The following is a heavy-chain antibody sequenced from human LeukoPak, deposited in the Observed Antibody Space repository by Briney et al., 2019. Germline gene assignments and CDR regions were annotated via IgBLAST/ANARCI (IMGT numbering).Heavy chain of an antibody. CDR3: ARAQGHYYDSSAYVYYFDY. Sequence: GGSLRLSCAASGFTFSSYGMHWVRQAPGKGLEWVAFIRYDGSNRYYADSVKGRFTISRDNAKNTLYLQLNSLRVEDTALYYCARAQGHYYDSSAYVYYFDYWGQGTLVTVSS. D-gene: IGHD3-22*01. J-gene: IGHJ4*02. CDR1: GFTFSSYG. CDR2: IRYDGSNR. V-gene: IGHV3-30*02.